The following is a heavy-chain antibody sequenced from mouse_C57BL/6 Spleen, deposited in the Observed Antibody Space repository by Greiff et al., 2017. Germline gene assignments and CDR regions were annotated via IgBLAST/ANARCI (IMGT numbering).Heavy chain of an antibody. Sequence: VQLQQSGAELVRPGTSVKLSCKASGYTFTSYWMHWVKQRPGQGLEWIGVIDPSDSYTNYNQKFKGKATLTVDTSSSTAYMQLSSLTSEDSAVYYCAREDCDYWGQGTTLTVSS. V-gene: IGHV1-59*01. CDR3: AREDCDY. J-gene: IGHJ2*01. CDR1: GYTFTSYW. CDR2: IDPSDSYT.